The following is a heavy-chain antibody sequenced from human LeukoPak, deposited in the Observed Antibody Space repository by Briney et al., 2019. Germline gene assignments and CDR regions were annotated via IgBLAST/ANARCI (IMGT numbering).Heavy chain of an antibody. Sequence: SETLSLTCTVSGASISSYYWSWIRQPPGKGLEWIGYISYSGRTNYNTSLKSRVTISADTSKNQVSLTLSAVTAANTAVYYCARSPELYFFDYWGQGTLVTVSS. D-gene: IGHD3-10*01. CDR2: ISYSGRT. J-gene: IGHJ4*02. CDR3: ARSPELYFFDY. V-gene: IGHV4-59*08. CDR1: GASISSYY.